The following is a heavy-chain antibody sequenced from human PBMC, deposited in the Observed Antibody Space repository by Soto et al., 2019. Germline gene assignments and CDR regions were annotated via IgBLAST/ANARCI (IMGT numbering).Heavy chain of an antibody. CDR1: GYTFTNYA. D-gene: IGHD3-10*01. Sequence: ASVKVSCKASGYTFTNYAIHWVRQAPGQRLEWMGWVNGGNGDTKYTQKFKGRVTITRDTSASTAYMELSSLRAEDTAVYYCAKEVGPPAFDIWGQGTMVTVSS. CDR3: AKEVGPPAFDI. V-gene: IGHV1-3*01. CDR2: VNGGNGDT. J-gene: IGHJ3*02.